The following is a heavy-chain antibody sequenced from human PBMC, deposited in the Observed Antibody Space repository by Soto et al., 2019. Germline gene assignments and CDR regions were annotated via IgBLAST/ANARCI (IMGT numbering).Heavy chain of an antibody. V-gene: IGHV3-23*01. CDR3: AKYGAYCSGGSCYLSGPDDAFDI. CDR2: ISGSGGST. CDR1: GFTFSSYA. Sequence: EVQLLESGGGLVQPGGSLRLSCAASGFTFSSYAMSWVRQAPGKGLEWVSAISGSGGSTYYADSVKGRFTISRDNSKNTLYLQMNSLRAEGTAVYYCAKYGAYCSGGSCYLSGPDDAFDIWGQGTMVTVSS. J-gene: IGHJ3*02. D-gene: IGHD2-15*01.